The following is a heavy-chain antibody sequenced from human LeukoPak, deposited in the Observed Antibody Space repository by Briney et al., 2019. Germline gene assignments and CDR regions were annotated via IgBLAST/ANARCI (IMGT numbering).Heavy chain of an antibody. J-gene: IGHJ3*02. CDR2: IYTSGST. Sequence: SETLSLTCTVSGGSISSYYWSWIRQPAGKGLEWIGRIYTSGSTNYNPSLKSRVTISVDTSKNQFSLKLSSVTAADTAVYYCARDTLESDAFDIWGQGTMVTVSS. D-gene: IGHD3-3*01. V-gene: IGHV4-4*07. CDR1: GGSISSYY. CDR3: ARDTLESDAFDI.